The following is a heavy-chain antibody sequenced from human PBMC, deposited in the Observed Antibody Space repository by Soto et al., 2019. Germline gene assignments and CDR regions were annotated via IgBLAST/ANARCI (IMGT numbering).Heavy chain of an antibody. J-gene: IGHJ4*02. V-gene: IGHV3-49*03. CDR3: TRAFGGYCSGGSCYPMTDY. Sequence: GGSLRLSCTASGFTFGDYAMSWFRQAPGKGLEWVGFIRSKAYGGTTEYAASVKGRFTISRDDSKSIAYLQMNSLKTEDTAVYYCTRAFGGYCSGGSCYPMTDYWGQGTLVTVSS. D-gene: IGHD2-15*01. CDR2: IRSKAYGGTT. CDR1: GFTFGDYA.